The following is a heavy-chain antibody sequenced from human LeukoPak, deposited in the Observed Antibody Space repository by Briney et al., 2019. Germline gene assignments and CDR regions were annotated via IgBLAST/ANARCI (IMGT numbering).Heavy chain of an antibody. CDR1: GFTFTSYS. CDR3: ARDLLRGFDY. Sequence: GGSLRLSCAASGFTFTSYSMNWVRQAPGKGLEWISYIDTTSATIYYADSVKGRFTISRDNSKNMLYLQMNSLRAEDTAVYYCARDLLRGFDYWGQGTLVTVSS. CDR2: IDTTSATI. J-gene: IGHJ4*02. V-gene: IGHV3-48*01. D-gene: IGHD2-15*01.